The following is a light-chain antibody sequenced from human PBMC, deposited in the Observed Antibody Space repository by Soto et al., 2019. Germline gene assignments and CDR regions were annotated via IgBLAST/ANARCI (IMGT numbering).Light chain of an antibody. CDR3: LQYGIPLWT. J-gene: IGKJ1*01. CDR2: AAS. Sequence: EIALTQSPGTLSFSPGERATLSCRASQSVTANYLAWYQQKPGQAPRLLIYAASIGATGIPDRFSGSGSGTDFTLTISRLEPEDFAVYYCLQYGIPLWTFGQGTKVEIK. CDR1: QSVTANY. V-gene: IGKV3-20*01.